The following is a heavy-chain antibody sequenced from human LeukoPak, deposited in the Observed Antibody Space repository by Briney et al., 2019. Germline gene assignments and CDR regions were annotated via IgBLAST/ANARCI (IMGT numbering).Heavy chain of an antibody. V-gene: IGHV3-7*01. D-gene: IGHD3-22*01. CDR2: IKQDGSEK. CDR3: ARTYYYDSSGYFGAFDI. CDR1: GFTFSTYW. J-gene: IGHJ3*02. Sequence: GGSLRHSCAASGFTFSTYWMSWVRQAPGKGLEWVANIKQDGSEKYYVDSVKGRFTIFRDNAKNSLYLQMNSLRVEDTAVYYCARTYYYDSSGYFGAFDIWGQGTMVTVSS.